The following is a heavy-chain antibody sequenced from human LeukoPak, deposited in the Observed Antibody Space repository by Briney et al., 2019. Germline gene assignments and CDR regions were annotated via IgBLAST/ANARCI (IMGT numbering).Heavy chain of an antibody. CDR1: GASIRSSSYY. CDR2: FDYSGST. J-gene: IGHJ4*02. CDR3: VRRNSRGHYGSGYFDY. V-gene: IGHV4-39*02. D-gene: IGHD6-19*01. Sequence: PETLSLTCTVSGASIRSSSYYWGWIRQPPGKGLEWIGTFDYSGSTYYNPSLKSRVSISADTAKNHFSLKLTSVTAADTAVYFCVRRNSRGHYGSGYFDYWGQGTLVAVSS.